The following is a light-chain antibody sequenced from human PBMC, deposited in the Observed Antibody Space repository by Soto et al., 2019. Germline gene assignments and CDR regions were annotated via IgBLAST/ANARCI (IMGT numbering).Light chain of an antibody. V-gene: IGLV1-40*01. J-gene: IGLJ1*01. CDR3: QSYDSSLSYV. CDR2: GNS. CDR1: RSNIGAGYD. Sequence: QSVLTQPPSVSGAPGKRVTISCTGSRSNIGAGYDVHWYQQLPGTAPKLLIYGNSNRPSGVPDRFSGSKSGTSASLAITGLQAEDEADYYCQSYDSSLSYVFGTGTKLTVL.